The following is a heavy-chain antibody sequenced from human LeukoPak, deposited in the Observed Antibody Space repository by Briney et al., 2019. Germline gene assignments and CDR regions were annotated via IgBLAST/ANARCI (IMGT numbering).Heavy chain of an antibody. CDR2: ISSTSIAI. CDR1: GFIFHTYT. Sequence: GGSLRLSCTTSGFIFHTYTMHWVRQAPGKGLEWVSSISSTSIAIYYADSVKGRFTISRGNAENSLYLQMNGLRAEDTAVYYCARGYTYGQIFDYWGQGALVTVSP. CDR3: ARGYTYGQIFDY. D-gene: IGHD5-18*01. J-gene: IGHJ4*02. V-gene: IGHV3-21*06.